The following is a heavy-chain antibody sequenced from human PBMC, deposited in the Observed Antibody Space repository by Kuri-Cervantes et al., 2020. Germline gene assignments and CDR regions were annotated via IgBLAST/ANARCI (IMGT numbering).Heavy chain of an antibody. CDR3: AFSNYEPRFQY. D-gene: IGHD3-3*01. CDR1: DGSFSGSS. J-gene: IGHJ1*01. V-gene: IGHV4-34*01. Sequence: GSLRLSCAVYDGSFSGSSWTWIRQPAGKGLEWIGEINHSGSANYNPSLKSRVTISVDTSKSQFSLKLRSVTAADTAVYYCAFSNYEPRFQYWGQGTLVTVSS. CDR2: INHSGSA.